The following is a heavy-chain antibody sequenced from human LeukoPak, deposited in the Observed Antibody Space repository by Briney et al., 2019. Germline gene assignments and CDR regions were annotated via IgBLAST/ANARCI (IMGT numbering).Heavy chain of an antibody. CDR2: ISWDGGST. D-gene: IGHD5-12*01. V-gene: IGHV3-43D*04. CDR3: AKGSIGYATDGYFDF. CDR1: GFTFDDYA. Sequence: GGSLRLSCAASGFTFDDYAMHWVRHAPGKGLEWVSLISWDGGSTYYADSVKGRFTISRDNSKNSLYVQMNSLRAEDTALYYCAKGSIGYATDGYFDFWGQGTLVTVSS. J-gene: IGHJ4*02.